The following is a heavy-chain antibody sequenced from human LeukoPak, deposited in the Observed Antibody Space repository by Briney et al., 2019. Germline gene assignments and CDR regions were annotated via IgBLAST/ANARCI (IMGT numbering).Heavy chain of an antibody. V-gene: IGHV4-4*02. Sequence: PSETLSLTCAVSGGSISSSNWWSWVRQPPGKGLEWIGSIYYSGSTYYNPSLKSRVTISVDTSKNQFSLKLSSVTAADTAVYYCTRAEYSSTNFDYWGQGTLVTVSS. CDR2: IYYSGST. D-gene: IGHD6-13*01. CDR1: GGSISSSNW. J-gene: IGHJ4*02. CDR3: TRAEYSSTNFDY.